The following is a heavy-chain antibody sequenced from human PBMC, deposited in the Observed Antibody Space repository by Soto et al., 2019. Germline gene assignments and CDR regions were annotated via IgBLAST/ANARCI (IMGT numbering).Heavy chain of an antibody. CDR3: AKGPIYDYVWGSYSYPFDP. CDR1: GFTFSSYA. V-gene: IGHV3-23*01. D-gene: IGHD3-16*02. CDR2: ISGSGGST. Sequence: GGSLRLSCAASGFTFSSYAMSWVRQAPGKGLEWVSAISGSGGSTYYADSVKGRFTISRDNSKNTLYLQMNSLRAEDTAVYYCAKGPIYDYVWGSYSYPFDPWGQGTLVTVSS. J-gene: IGHJ5*02.